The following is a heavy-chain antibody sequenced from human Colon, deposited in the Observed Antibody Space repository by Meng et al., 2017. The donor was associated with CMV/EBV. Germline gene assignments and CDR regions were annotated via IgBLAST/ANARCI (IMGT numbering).Heavy chain of an antibody. D-gene: IGHD2-8*02. J-gene: IGHJ5*02. V-gene: IGHV3-30*18. Sequence: GESLKISCEASGFTFKTQTMYWVRQAPGKGLEWVAGLSYDGTNDHYADSVKGRFTISRDNSKNTVFLQMSSLRADDTGIYYCAKIRKGGYCTGGSCFDTWGQGTQVTVSS. CDR1: GFTFKTQT. CDR3: AKIRKGGYCTGGSCFDT. CDR2: LSYDGTND.